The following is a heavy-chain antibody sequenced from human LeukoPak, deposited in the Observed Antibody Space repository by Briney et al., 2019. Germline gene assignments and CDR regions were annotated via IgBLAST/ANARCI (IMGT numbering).Heavy chain of an antibody. Sequence: PGGSLRLSCSASGFTFNTYTMHWVRQAPGKGLEYVSSISGGGGTTFYADSVRGRFTISRDNSKNTLYLQMNSLRAEDTAVYYCALDVWGCSSTSCYVGNFDYWGQGTLVTVSS. CDR1: GFTFNTYT. V-gene: IGHV3-64*04. CDR3: ALDVWGCSSTSCYVGNFDY. CDR2: ISGGGGTT. D-gene: IGHD2-2*01. J-gene: IGHJ4*02.